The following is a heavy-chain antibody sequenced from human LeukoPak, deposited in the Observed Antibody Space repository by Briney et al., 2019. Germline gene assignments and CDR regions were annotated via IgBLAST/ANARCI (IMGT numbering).Heavy chain of an antibody. CDR2: ISADNGNT. CDR1: GYTFTTYG. J-gene: IGHJ5*02. V-gene: IGHV1-18*01. Sequence: ASVKVSCKASGYTFTTYGISWVRQAPGQGLEWMGWISADNGNTNYAQKFQGRVTMTTDTSTSTAYMELRSLRSDDTAVYYCARDLGKSRDRKWFDPWGQGTLVTVPS. CDR3: ARDLGKSRDRKWFDP.